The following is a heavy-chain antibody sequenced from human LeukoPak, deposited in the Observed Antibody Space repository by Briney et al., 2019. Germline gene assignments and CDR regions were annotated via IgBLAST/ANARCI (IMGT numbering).Heavy chain of an antibody. CDR1: GFTFSNYW. CDR3: TRDLAAAALDC. Sequence: GGSLRLSCAAFGFTFSNYWMHWIRQDPLKGLVWVSRINSDGGSTGYADSVKGRFTISRDNAKNTLYLQMNSLRSEDTAVYYCTRDLAAAALDCWGQGTLVTVSS. V-gene: IGHV3-74*01. D-gene: IGHD6-13*01. J-gene: IGHJ4*02. CDR2: INSDGGST.